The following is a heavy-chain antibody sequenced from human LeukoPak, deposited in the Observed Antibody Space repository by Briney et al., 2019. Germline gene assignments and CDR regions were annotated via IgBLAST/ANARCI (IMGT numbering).Heavy chain of an antibody. CDR1: GYTFTSYA. CDR3: ARAMVRGVAFDY. J-gene: IGHJ4*02. Sequence: ASVKVSCKASGYTFTSYAMHWVRQAPGQRLEWMGWINAGNCNTKYSQEFQGRVTITRDTSASTAYMELSSLRSEDMAVYYCARAMVRGVAFDYWGQGTLVTVSS. CDR2: INAGNCNT. V-gene: IGHV1-3*03. D-gene: IGHD3-10*01.